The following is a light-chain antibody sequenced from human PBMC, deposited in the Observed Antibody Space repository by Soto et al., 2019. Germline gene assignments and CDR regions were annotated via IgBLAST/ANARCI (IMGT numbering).Light chain of an antibody. Sequence: ILLTQSPGTLSLSPGERATLSCRASQSVSSSYLAWYQQKPGHAPSLLIYGAATRATGIPAIFSGSGSGTEFTLTISSLQSEDSAVYYCQQYHTWPAFGQGTKVDIK. CDR3: QQYHTWPA. CDR1: QSVSSSY. J-gene: IGKJ1*01. CDR2: GAA. V-gene: IGKV3-15*01.